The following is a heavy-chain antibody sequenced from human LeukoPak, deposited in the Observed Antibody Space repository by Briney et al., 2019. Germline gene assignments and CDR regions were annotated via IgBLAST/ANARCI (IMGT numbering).Heavy chain of an antibody. V-gene: IGHV3-21*01. J-gene: IGHJ3*02. Sequence: PGGSLRLSCAASGFTFSSYSMNWVRQAPGKGLEWVSSISSSSYIYYADSVKGRFTISRDNAKNSLYLQMNSLRAEDTAVYYCARDLNEYDAFDIWGQGTMVTVSS. CDR1: GFTFSSYS. CDR3: ARDLNEYDAFDI. CDR2: ISSSSYI. D-gene: IGHD1-1*01.